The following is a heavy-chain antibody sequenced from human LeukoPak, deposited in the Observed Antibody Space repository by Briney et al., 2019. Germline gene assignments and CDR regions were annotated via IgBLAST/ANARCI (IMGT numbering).Heavy chain of an antibody. CDR2: IYTSGST. V-gene: IGHV4-61*02. Sequence: SETLSLTCTVPGGSISSGSYYWSWIRQPAGKGLEWIGRIYTSGSTNYNPSLKSRVTMSVDTSKNQFSLKLSSVTAADTAVYYCARGRYMGGDYEYFDYWGQGTLVTVSS. D-gene: IGHD4-17*01. CDR1: GGSISSGSYY. CDR3: ARGRYMGGDYEYFDY. J-gene: IGHJ4*02.